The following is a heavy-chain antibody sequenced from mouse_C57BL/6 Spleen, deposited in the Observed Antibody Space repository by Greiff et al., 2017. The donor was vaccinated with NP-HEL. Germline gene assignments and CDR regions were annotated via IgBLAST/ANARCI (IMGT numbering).Heavy chain of an antibody. CDR1: GYTFTSYW. D-gene: IGHD1-1*01. V-gene: IGHV1-53*01. CDR2: INPSNGGT. Sequence: QVQLQQSGTELVKPGASVKLSCKASGYTFTSYWMHWVKQRPGQGLEWIGNINPSNGGTNYNEKFKSKATLTVDKSSSTAYMQLSSLTSEDSAVYYCARCGTTVVASPLYAMDYWGQGTSVTVSS. J-gene: IGHJ4*01. CDR3: ARCGTTVVASPLYAMDY.